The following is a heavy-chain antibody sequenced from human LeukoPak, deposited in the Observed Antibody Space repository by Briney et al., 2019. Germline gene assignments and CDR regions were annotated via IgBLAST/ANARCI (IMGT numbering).Heavy chain of an antibody. CDR2: ISYDGSSK. V-gene: IGHV3-30-3*01. CDR3: ARDYCGGDCYSDYFDY. J-gene: IGHJ4*02. CDR1: GFTFSSCT. D-gene: IGHD2-21*02. Sequence: GGSLRLSCAASGFTFSSCTMPWVRQAPGKGLEWVTVISYDGSSKYYADSVKGRFTISRDNSKNTLYLQMNSLRAEDTAVYYCARDYCGGDCYSDYFDYWGQGTLVTVSS.